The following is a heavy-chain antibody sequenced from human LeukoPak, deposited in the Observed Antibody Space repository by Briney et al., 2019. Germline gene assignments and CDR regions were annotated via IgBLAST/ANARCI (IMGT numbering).Heavy chain of an antibody. D-gene: IGHD3-9*01. CDR1: GYTFTTYG. CDR2: ISGHNGNT. V-gene: IGHV1-18*01. CDR3: VLGDILTGYWAEYFPY. J-gene: IGHJ4*02. Sequence: ASVKVSCKTSGYTFTTYGLSWVRQARGQGLEWMGCISGHNGNTNYAHKFQGRVSMTTDTPTRTAYMELKSLRSDDTAVYYCVLGDILTGYWAEYFPYWGQGTLVTVSS.